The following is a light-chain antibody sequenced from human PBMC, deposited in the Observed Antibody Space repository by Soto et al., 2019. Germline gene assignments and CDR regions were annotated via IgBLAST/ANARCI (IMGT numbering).Light chain of an antibody. V-gene: IGLV1-44*01. CDR2: AND. CDR3: ATWSDSLKGWV. Sequence: QSVLTQPPSASRTPGQRVTIPCSGSSSDIGSNSVNWYQQLPGAAPRLLIYANDNRPSGVPDRFSASKSGTSASLAISGVRSEDEAFYYCATWSDSLKGWVFGGGPKLTVL. J-gene: IGLJ3*02. CDR1: SSDIGSNS.